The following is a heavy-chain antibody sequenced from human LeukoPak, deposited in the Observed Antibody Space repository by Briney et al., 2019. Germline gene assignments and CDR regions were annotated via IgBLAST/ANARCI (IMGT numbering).Heavy chain of an antibody. D-gene: IGHD3-22*01. CDR2: ISGSGGST. Sequence: GGSLRLSCAASGFTFSSYDMRWVRQAPGKGLEWVSGISGSGGSTYYADSVKGRFTVSRDNSKNTLYLQMNSLKTEDTAVYYCTTENTMIVVVIEDWGQGTLVTVSS. CDR3: TTENTMIVVVIED. V-gene: IGHV3-23*01. CDR1: GFTFSSYD. J-gene: IGHJ4*02.